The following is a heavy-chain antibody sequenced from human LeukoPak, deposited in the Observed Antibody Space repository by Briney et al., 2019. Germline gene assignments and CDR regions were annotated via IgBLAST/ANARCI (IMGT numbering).Heavy chain of an antibody. CDR3: GSLYCSGGSCPPSYYYYGMDV. V-gene: IGHV3-30*04. J-gene: IGHJ6*02. CDR1: GFTFSSYA. D-gene: IGHD2-15*01. CDR2: ISYDGSNK. Sequence: GGSLRLSCAASGFTFSSYAMHWVRQAPGKGLEWVAVISYDGSNKYYADSVKGRFTISRDNSKNTLYLQMNSLRAEDTAVYYCGSLYCSGGSCPPSYYYYGMDVWGQGTTVTVSS.